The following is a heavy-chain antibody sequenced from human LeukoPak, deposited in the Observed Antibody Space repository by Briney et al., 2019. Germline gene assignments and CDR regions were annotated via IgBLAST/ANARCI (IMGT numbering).Heavy chain of an antibody. D-gene: IGHD3-10*01. CDR2: IYYSGST. V-gene: IGHV4-61*08. CDR1: GDSISSGDYY. Sequence: SETLSLTCTVSGDSISSGDYYWSWIRQPPGKGLEWIGYIYYSGSTNYNPSLKSRVTISVDTSKNQFSLKLSSVTAADTAVYYCARTVRGVLNWFDPWGQGTLVTVSS. J-gene: IGHJ5*02. CDR3: ARTVRGVLNWFDP.